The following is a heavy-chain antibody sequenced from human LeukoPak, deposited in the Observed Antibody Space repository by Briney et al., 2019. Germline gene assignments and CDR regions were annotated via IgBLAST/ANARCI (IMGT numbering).Heavy chain of an antibody. CDR3: AKRSDYGGNWNYFDY. CDR2: INAGGGDT. V-gene: IGHV3-23*01. D-gene: IGHD4-23*01. Sequence: PGGSLRLSCAASGFTFNTYGMSWVRQAPGKGLEWVSAINAGGGDTYYADSVKGRFTIPRDNSKNTLYLQMNSLRAEDTAVYYCAKRSDYGGNWNYFDYWGQGTLVTVSS. CDR1: GFTFNTYG. J-gene: IGHJ4*02.